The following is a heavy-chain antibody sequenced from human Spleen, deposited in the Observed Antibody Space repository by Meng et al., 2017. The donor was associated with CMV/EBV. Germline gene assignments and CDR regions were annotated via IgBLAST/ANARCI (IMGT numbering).Heavy chain of an antibody. J-gene: IGHJ4*02. CDR3: ARWDPVGSIFDY. CDR2: IKQDGSEE. D-gene: IGHD1-26*01. V-gene: IGHV3-7*01. CDR1: GFPFSTYW. Sequence: GGSLRLSCAASGFPFSTYWMTWVRQAPQKGLEWVANIKQDGSEEYYVDSVKGRFSISRDNAKNSVFLQMNSLRAEDTAVYYCARWDPVGSIFDYWGQGTLVTVSS.